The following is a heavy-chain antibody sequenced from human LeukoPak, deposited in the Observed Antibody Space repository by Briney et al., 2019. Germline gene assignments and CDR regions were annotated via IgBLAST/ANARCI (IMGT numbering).Heavy chain of an antibody. V-gene: IGHV4-34*01. D-gene: IGHD3-22*01. CDR3: ARATYYYDSSGYYSTALYHDY. Sequence: PSETLSLTCAVYGGSFSGYYWSWIRQPPGKGLEWIGEINHSESTNYNPSLKSRVTISVDTSKNQFSLKLSSVTAADTAVYYCARATYYYDSSGYYSTALYHDYWGQGTLVTVSS. CDR1: GGSFSGYY. J-gene: IGHJ4*02. CDR2: INHSEST.